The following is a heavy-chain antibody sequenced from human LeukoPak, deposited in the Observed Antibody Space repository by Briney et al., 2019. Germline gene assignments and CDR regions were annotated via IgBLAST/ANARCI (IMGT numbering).Heavy chain of an antibody. CDR1: SEFFSGYY. D-gene: IGHD6-13*01. Sequence: PSETLSLTCGVSSEFFSGYYWGWIRQPPGKGLEWIGEINHSGSTNYNPSLKSRVTMSVDTSQKQFSLRLTSVRAADTAVYYCARGRYLTTLGGAAAGFLDYWGQGTLVTVSS. CDR2: INHSGST. CDR3: ARGRYLTTLGGAAAGFLDY. V-gene: IGHV4-34*01. J-gene: IGHJ4*02.